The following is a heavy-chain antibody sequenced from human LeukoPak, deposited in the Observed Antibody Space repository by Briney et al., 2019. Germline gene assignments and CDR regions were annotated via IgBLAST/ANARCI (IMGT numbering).Heavy chain of an antibody. CDR1: GFTFDDYA. Sequence: PGGSLRLSCAASGFTFDDYAMHWVRHAPGKGLEWVSGISWNSGSIGYADSVKGRFTISRDNAKNSLYLQMNSLRAEDTALYYCAKGFYGSGSYYFDYWGQGTLVTVSS. D-gene: IGHD3-10*01. CDR2: ISWNSGSI. J-gene: IGHJ4*02. CDR3: AKGFYGSGSYYFDY. V-gene: IGHV3-9*01.